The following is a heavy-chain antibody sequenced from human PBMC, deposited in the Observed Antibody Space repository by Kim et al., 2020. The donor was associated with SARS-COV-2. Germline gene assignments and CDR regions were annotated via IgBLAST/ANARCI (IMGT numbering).Heavy chain of an antibody. CDR2: VYSSGST. Sequence: SETLSLTCTVSGGSISHYYWSWIRQPPGKGLEWIGYVYSSGSTNYNPSLKGRVTISVDTSKNQFSLKLSSVTAADTAVYYCARGTLRGSPYNWFDPWGQGTLVTVSS. J-gene: IGHJ5*02. V-gene: IGHV4-59*01. CDR1: GGSISHYY. CDR3: ARGTLRGSPYNWFDP. D-gene: IGHD6-13*01.